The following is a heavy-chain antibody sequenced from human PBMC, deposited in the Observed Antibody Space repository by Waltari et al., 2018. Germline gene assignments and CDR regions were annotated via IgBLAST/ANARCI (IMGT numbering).Heavy chain of an antibody. CDR1: GGTLRSYA. CDR2: IIPIFGTA. D-gene: IGHD6-6*01. Sequence: QVQLVQSGAEVKKHGSSVKVSCKASGGTLRSYALSWVRQAPGQGLEWMGWIIPIFGTANYAQKFQGRVTITTDESTSTAYMELSSLRSEDTAVYYCAREIAARGGSDMDVWGKGTTVTVSS. V-gene: IGHV1-69*05. J-gene: IGHJ6*03. CDR3: AREIAARGGSDMDV.